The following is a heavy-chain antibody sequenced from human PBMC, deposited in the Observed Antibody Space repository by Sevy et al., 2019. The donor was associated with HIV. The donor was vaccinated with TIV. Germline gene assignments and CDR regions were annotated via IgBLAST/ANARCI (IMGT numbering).Heavy chain of an antibody. V-gene: IGHV3-48*03. CDR3: ARAAKDIVVVVAATLTPHYFDY. Sequence: GGSLRLSCAASGFTFSSYEMNWVRHAPGKGLEWVSYISSSGSTIYYADSVKGRFTISRDNAKNSLYLQMNSLRAEDTAVYYCARAAKDIVVVVAATLTPHYFDYWGQGTLVTVSS. J-gene: IGHJ4*02. CDR1: GFTFSSYE. D-gene: IGHD2-15*01. CDR2: ISSSGSTI.